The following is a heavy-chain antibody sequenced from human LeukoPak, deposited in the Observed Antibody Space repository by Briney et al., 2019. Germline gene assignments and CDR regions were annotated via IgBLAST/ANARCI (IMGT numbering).Heavy chain of an antibody. CDR3: ARGPFGVVLNGDGFDI. V-gene: IGHV3-21*04. J-gene: IGHJ3*02. Sequence: PGGSLRLSCAASAFSFSTYSMSWVRQAPGKGLEWVSSISSSSSYIYYADSVKGRFTISRDNSKNTLYLQMNTLRAEDTAMYYCARGPFGVVLNGDGFDIWGHGTMVTVSS. CDR1: AFSFSTYS. D-gene: IGHD3-3*01. CDR2: ISSSSSYI.